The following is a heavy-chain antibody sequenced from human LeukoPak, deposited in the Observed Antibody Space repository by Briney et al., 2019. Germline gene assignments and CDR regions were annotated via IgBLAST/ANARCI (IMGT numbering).Heavy chain of an antibody. V-gene: IGHV3-30*18. D-gene: IGHD5-12*01. CDR3: AKEGYSGYDSSLSSVDY. CDR1: GFTFSSYG. J-gene: IGHJ4*02. Sequence: GGSLRLSCAASGFTFSSYGMHWVRQAPGKGLEWVAVISYDGSNKYYADSVKGRFTISRDNSENTLYLQMNSLGAEDTAVYYCAKEGYSGYDSSLSSVDYWGQGTLVTVSS. CDR2: ISYDGSNK.